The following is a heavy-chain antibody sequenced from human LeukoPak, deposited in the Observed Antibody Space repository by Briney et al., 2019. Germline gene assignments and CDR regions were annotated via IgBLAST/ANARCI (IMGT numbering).Heavy chain of an antibody. J-gene: IGHJ4*02. V-gene: IGHV4-34*01. Sequence: PSETLSLTCAVYGGSFSGYYWSWIRQPPEKGLEWIGEINHSGSTNYNPSLKSRVTISVDTSKNQFSLKLSSVTAADTAVYYCARGQGGSSHYYDRGTYYFDYWGQGTLVTVSS. CDR2: INHSGST. CDR1: GGSFSGYY. D-gene: IGHD3-22*01. CDR3: ARGQGGSSHYYDRGTYYFDY.